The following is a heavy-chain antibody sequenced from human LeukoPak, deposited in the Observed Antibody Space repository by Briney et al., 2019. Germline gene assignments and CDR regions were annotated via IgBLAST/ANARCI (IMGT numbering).Heavy chain of an antibody. D-gene: IGHD2-8*02. CDR2: IDWDDDK. V-gene: IGHV2-70*11. CDR1: GSSLSTRGMC. Sequence: SGPALVKPTQTLTLTCTLSGSSLSTRGMCVSWIRQPPGKALEWLARIDWDDDKYYSTSLKTRLTISKDTSKNQVVLTMTNMDPVDTATYYCARITTGSLYFDYWGQGTLVTVSS. J-gene: IGHJ4*02. CDR3: ARITTGSLYFDY.